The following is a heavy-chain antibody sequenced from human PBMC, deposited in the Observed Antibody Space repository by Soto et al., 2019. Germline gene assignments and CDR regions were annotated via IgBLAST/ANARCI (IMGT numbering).Heavy chain of an antibody. D-gene: IGHD1-7*01. Sequence: GGSLRLSCAASGFTFSSYGMHWVRQAPGKGLEWVAVIWYDGSNKYYADSVKGRFTISRDNSKNTLYLQMNSLRAEDTAVYYCARGPSDITGTTLDYWGQGTLVTVSS. CDR1: GFTFSSYG. J-gene: IGHJ4*02. CDR3: ARGPSDITGTTLDY. CDR2: IWYDGSNK. V-gene: IGHV3-33*01.